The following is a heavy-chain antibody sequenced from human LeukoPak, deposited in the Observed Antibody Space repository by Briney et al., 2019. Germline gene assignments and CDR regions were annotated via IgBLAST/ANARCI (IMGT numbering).Heavy chain of an antibody. Sequence: PGRSLRLSCAASGFTFSSYAIHWVRQAPGKGLEWVAVISYDGSNKYYADSVKGRFTISRDNSKNTLYLQMNSLRAEDTAVYYCAISNYYGSGTNPDYWGQGTLVTVSS. V-gene: IGHV3-30-3*01. CDR1: GFTFSSYA. D-gene: IGHD3-10*01. CDR2: ISYDGSNK. CDR3: AISNYYGSGTNPDY. J-gene: IGHJ4*02.